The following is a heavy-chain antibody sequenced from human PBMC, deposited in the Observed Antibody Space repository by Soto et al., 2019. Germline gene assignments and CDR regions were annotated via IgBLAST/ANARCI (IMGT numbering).Heavy chain of an antibody. CDR3: ARVSQSFIEYFQY. Sequence: VGSLRLSCAASGFTVSSNYMSWVRQAPGKGLEWVSAISGSGDFTYYADSVKGRFTISRDNPKNTLYLEMNSLRVEDTAVYYCARVSQSFIEYFQYWGQGTLVTVSS. CDR2: ISGSGDFT. CDR1: GFTVSSNY. V-gene: IGHV3-23*01. D-gene: IGHD3-16*02. J-gene: IGHJ1*01.